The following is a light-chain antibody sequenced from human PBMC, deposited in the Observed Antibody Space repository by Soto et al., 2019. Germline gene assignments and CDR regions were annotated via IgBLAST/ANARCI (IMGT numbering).Light chain of an antibody. CDR2: AAS. CDR3: QKYNSASPFT. V-gene: IGKV1-27*01. Sequence: DIQMTQSPSSLSASVGDRVTITCRASQGISNYLAWYQQKPGKVPKLLIYAASTLQSGVPSRFSGSGSGTDFTLTISSLQPEDVATYYCQKYNSASPFTFGPATTVDIK. J-gene: IGKJ3*01. CDR1: QGISNY.